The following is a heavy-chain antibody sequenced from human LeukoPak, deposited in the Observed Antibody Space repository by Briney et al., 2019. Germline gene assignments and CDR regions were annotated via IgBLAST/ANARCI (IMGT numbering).Heavy chain of an antibody. CDR1: GYTFTGYY. Sequence: ASVKVSCKASGYTFTGYYMHWVRQAPGQGLEWMGWINTNTGNPTYAQGFTGRFVFSLDTSVSTAYLQISSLKAEDTAVYYCAAYYYDSSGYYAVDYWGQGTLVTVSS. J-gene: IGHJ4*02. CDR3: AAYYYDSSGYYAVDY. D-gene: IGHD3-22*01. V-gene: IGHV7-4-1*02. CDR2: INTNTGNP.